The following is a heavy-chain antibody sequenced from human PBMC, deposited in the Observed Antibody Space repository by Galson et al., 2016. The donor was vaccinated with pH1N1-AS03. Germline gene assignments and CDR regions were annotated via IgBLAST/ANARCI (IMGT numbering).Heavy chain of an antibody. J-gene: IGHJ3*02. CDR3: ARDSGYCRSTSCRGDAFDI. V-gene: IGHV3-7*03. Sequence: SLRLSCAASGFTFSTLWMTWVRQAPGKGLEWVANIKQDGSEKYYVDSVKGRFTISRDNAKNSLYLQMNSLRAGDTAVYYCARDSGYCRSTSCRGDAFDIRGQGTMVTVSS. CDR1: GFTFSTLW. D-gene: IGHD2-2*01. CDR2: IKQDGSEK.